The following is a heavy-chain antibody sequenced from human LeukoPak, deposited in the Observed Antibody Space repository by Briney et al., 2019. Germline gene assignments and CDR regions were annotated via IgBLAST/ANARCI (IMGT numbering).Heavy chain of an antibody. J-gene: IGHJ5*02. CDR1: GFTFSTYA. D-gene: IGHD5-18*01. Sequence: GGSLRLSCAASGFTFSTYAMNWVRQALGKGLEWVSGISGNGDNTYYTDSVKGRFTISRDNSKNTLYLQMNSLRAEDTAVYYCARGYTYGSAWGQGTLVTVSS. V-gene: IGHV3-23*01. CDR2: ISGNGDNT. CDR3: ARGYTYGSA.